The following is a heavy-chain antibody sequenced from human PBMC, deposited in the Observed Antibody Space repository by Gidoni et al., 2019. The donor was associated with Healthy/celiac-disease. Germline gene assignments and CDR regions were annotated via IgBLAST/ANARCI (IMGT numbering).Heavy chain of an antibody. CDR1: GGSISSGGSY. CDR2: IYYSGST. CDR3: AAKRDTVTTVGGYGY. D-gene: IGHD4-17*01. J-gene: IGHJ4*02. V-gene: IGHV4-31*03. Sequence: QVQLQESGPGLVKPSQTLSLTCTVSGGSISSGGSYWSWLRQHPGKGLEWIGYIYYSGSTYYNPSLKSRVTISVDTSKNQFSLKLSSVTAADTAVYYCAAKRDTVTTVGGYGYWGQGTLVTVSS.